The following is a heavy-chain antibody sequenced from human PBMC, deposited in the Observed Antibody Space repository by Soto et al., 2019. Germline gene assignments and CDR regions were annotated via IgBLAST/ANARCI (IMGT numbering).Heavy chain of an antibody. J-gene: IGHJ4*02. Sequence: QVQLVESGGGVVQPGRSLRLSCAASGFTFSSYAMHWVRQAPGKGLEWVAVISYDGSNKYYADSVKGRFTISRDISKNTLYLQMNSLRPEDTAVHYCARAGGLLLDYWGQGTLVTVSS. V-gene: IGHV3-30-3*01. CDR2: ISYDGSNK. CDR3: ARAGGLLLDY. D-gene: IGHD2-15*01. CDR1: GFTFSSYA.